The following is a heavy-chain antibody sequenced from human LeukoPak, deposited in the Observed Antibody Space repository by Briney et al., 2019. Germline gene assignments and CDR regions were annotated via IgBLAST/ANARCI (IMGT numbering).Heavy chain of an antibody. D-gene: IGHD4-17*01. CDR1: GGSFSGYY. J-gene: IGHJ4*02. Sequence: SETLSLTCVVYGGSFSGYYWSWIRQSPGKGLEWIGEIYHSGSTNYNPSLKSRVTISVDKSKNQFSLKLSSVTAADTAVYYCARVSTVSVGYFDYWGQGTLVTVSS. V-gene: IGHV4-34*01. CDR3: ARVSTVSVGYFDY. CDR2: IYHSGST.